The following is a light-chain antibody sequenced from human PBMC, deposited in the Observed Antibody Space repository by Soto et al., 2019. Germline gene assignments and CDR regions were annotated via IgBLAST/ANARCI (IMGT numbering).Light chain of an antibody. CDR3: SSYVSTSTRYV. Sequence: QSALTQPASVSGSPGQSITISCTGTSSDVGGYNHFSWYQQHPGKAPKLMIYEVSNRPSGVSNRFSGSKSGNTDSLTISGLQAEDEGDYSGSSYVSTSTRYVFGTGTKLTVL. V-gene: IGLV2-14*01. CDR1: SSDVGGYNH. J-gene: IGLJ1*01. CDR2: EVS.